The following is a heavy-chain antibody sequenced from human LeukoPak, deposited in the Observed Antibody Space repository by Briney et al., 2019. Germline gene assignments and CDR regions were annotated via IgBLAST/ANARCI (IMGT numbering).Heavy chain of an antibody. V-gene: IGHV4-39*01. CDR2: IYYSGST. D-gene: IGHD5-24*01. Sequence: PSETLSLTCTVSGGSISSSSYYWGWIRQPPGKGLEWIGSIYYSGSTYYNPSLKSRVTISVDTSKNQFSLKLSSVTAADTAVYYYAKGEIKYWYFDLWGRGTLVTVSS. CDR1: GGSISSSSYY. J-gene: IGHJ2*01. CDR3: AKGEIKYWYFDL.